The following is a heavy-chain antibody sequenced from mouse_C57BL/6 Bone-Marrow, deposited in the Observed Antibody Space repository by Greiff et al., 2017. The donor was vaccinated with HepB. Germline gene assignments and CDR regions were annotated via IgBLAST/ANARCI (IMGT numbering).Heavy chain of an antibody. D-gene: IGHD1-1*01. Sequence: VKLMESGAELARPGASVKLSCKASGYTFTSYGISWVKQRTGQGLEWIGEIYPRSGNTYYNEKFKGKATLTADKYSSTAYMELRSLTSEDSAVYFCARCPLIYYYGYFDYWGQGTTLTVSS. CDR3: ARCPLIYYYGYFDY. V-gene: IGHV1-81*01. CDR1: GYTFTSYG. J-gene: IGHJ2*01. CDR2: IYPRSGNT.